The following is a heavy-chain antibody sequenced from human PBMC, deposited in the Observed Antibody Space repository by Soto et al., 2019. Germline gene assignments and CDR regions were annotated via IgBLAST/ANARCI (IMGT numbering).Heavy chain of an antibody. D-gene: IGHD6-6*01. Sequence: PSETLSLTCTVSGGSISGGDYYWSWIRQPPGKGLEWIGYIYYSGSTYYNPSLKSRVTISVDTSKNQFSLKLSSVTAADTAVYYCARDSSSSMSPFDYWGQGTLVTVSS. J-gene: IGHJ4*02. CDR2: IYYSGST. CDR3: ARDSSSSMSPFDY. CDR1: GGSISGGDYY. V-gene: IGHV4-30-4*01.